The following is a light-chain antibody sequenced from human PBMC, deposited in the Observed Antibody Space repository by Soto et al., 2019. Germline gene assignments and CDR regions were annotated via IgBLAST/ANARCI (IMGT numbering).Light chain of an antibody. J-gene: IGKJ4*01. Sequence: DIQMTQSPSSLSASVGDRVTITCQASQDISNYLNWYQQRPGKAPKLLIYDASNLETGVPSRFSGSGSGTDLTFTISSLQPEDIETYYCQQYDNLPLTFGGGTKVEI. CDR2: DAS. CDR1: QDISNY. CDR3: QQYDNLPLT. V-gene: IGKV1-33*01.